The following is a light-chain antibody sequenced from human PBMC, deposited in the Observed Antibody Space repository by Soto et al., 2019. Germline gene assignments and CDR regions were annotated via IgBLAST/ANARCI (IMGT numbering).Light chain of an antibody. J-gene: IGLJ1*01. CDR3: CSYAGNSLYV. CDR1: SSDVGSYNL. Sequence: QSALTQPASVSGSPGQSITISCNGTSSDVGSYNLVSWYQQHPGKAPKLMIYEGSKRPSGVSNRFSGSKSGNTASLTISGLQAEDEADYYCCSYAGNSLYVFGTGTKVTVL. CDR2: EGS. V-gene: IGLV2-23*01.